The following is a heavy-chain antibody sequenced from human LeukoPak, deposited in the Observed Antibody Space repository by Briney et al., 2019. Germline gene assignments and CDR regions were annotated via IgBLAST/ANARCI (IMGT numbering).Heavy chain of an antibody. D-gene: IGHD2-2*01. CDR3: AREEVVEYAFDI. Sequence: PGRSLRLSCAASGSIFSTFEMNWVRQAPGKGLEWVSYISGSGNSIYADSVKGRFTISRDNAKNSLYLQMNSLRAEDTAVYYCAREEVVEYAFDIWGQGTMVTVSS. V-gene: IGHV3-48*03. CDR1: GSIFSTFE. J-gene: IGHJ3*02. CDR2: ISGSGNSI.